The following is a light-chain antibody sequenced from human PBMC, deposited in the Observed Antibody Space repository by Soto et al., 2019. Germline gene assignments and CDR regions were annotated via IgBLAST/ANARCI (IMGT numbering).Light chain of an antibody. J-gene: IGLJ2*01. V-gene: IGLV2-23*01. CDR1: SSDVGSYNL. Sequence: QSALTQPASVSGSPGQSITISCTGTSSDVGSYNLVSWYQQHPGKAPKLMIYEGSKRPSGVSNRFSGSKSGNTASLTISGLQAEDEAVYYCCSYAGSSPVRVFGGGTKLTVL. CDR3: CSYAGSSPVRV. CDR2: EGS.